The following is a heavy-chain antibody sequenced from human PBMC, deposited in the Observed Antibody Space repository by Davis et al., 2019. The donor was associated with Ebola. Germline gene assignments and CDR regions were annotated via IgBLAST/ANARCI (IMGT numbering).Heavy chain of an antibody. V-gene: IGHV3-73*01. D-gene: IGHD6-13*01. CDR1: GFTFSGSA. Sequence: PGGSLRLSCAASGFTFSGSAMHWVRQASGKGLEWVGRIRSKANSYATTYAASVTGRFTISRDDSKNTAYLQMNSLKTEDTAVYYCAKDTTAAALDYWGQETLVTVSS. CDR2: IRSKANSYAT. CDR3: AKDTTAAALDY. J-gene: IGHJ4*02.